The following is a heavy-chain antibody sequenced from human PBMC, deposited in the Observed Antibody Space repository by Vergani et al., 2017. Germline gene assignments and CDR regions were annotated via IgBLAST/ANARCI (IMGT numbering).Heavy chain of an antibody. V-gene: IGHV1-2*04. D-gene: IGHD6-19*01. CDR2: INPNSGGT. Sequence: QVQLVQSGAEVKKPGASVKVSCKASGYTFTGYYMHWVRQAPGQGLEWMGWINPNSGGTNYAQKFQGWVTMTRDTSISTAYMELSRLRSDDTAVYYCARTVGGSGWLDYYYGMDVWGQGTTVTVSS. CDR3: ARTVGGSGWLDYYYGMDV. CDR1: GYTFTGYY. J-gene: IGHJ6*02.